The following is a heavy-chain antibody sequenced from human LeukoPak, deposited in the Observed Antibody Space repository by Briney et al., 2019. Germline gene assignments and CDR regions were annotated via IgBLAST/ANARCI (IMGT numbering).Heavy chain of an antibody. Sequence: GGSLRLSCAASGFTFSSYAMSWVRQAPGKGLEWVSAISGSGGSTYYADSVKGRFTISRDNSKNTLYLQMNSLRAEDTAVYYCAKDQEGYSYGHELDYWGQGTLVTVSS. CDR2: ISGSGGST. CDR3: AKDQEGYSYGHELDY. CDR1: GFTFSSYA. V-gene: IGHV3-23*01. J-gene: IGHJ4*02. D-gene: IGHD5-18*01.